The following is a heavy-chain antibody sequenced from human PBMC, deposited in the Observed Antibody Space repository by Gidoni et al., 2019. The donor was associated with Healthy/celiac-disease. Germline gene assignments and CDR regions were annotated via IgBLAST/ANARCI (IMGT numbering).Heavy chain of an antibody. D-gene: IGHD4-17*01. J-gene: IGHJ3*02. CDR1: GFTFSSYG. CDR3: AREYGDNDAFDI. Sequence: QVQLVESGGGVVQPGRSLRLSCAPSGFTFSSYGMHWVRQAPGKGLEWVAVIWYDGSNKYYADSVKGRFTIARDNSKNTLYLQMNSLRAEDTAVYYCAREYGDNDAFDIWGQGTMVTVSS. CDR2: IWYDGSNK. V-gene: IGHV3-33*01.